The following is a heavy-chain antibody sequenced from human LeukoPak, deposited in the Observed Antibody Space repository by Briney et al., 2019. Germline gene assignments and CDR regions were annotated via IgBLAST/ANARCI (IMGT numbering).Heavy chain of an antibody. CDR3: ARAPYYYHSSGYSYNWFDP. J-gene: IGHJ5*02. V-gene: IGHV1-2*02. CDR2: INPNSGGT. CDR1: GYTFTGYY. Sequence: ASVKVSCKASGYTFTGYYMHWVRQAHGQGLEWMGWINPNSGGTNYAQKFQGRVTMTRDTSISTAYMELSRLRSDDTAVYYCARAPYYYHSSGYSYNWFDPWGQGTLVTVSS. D-gene: IGHD3-22*01.